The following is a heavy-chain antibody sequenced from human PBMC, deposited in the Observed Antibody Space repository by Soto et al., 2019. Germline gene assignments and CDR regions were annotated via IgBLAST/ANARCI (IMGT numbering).Heavy chain of an antibody. D-gene: IGHD3-22*01. CDR3: ARDYYYDSRGYPGAYYYGMDV. Sequence: SETLSLTCTVSGGSFSSYYWSGIRQPPGKGLEWIGHIYYSGRTNYNPSLKSRVTISGDTSKNQLSLKLSSVTAADTAVYYCARDYYYDSRGYPGAYYYGMDVWGQGTTVTVSS. V-gene: IGHV4-59*01. J-gene: IGHJ6*02. CDR1: GGSFSSYY. CDR2: IYYSGRT.